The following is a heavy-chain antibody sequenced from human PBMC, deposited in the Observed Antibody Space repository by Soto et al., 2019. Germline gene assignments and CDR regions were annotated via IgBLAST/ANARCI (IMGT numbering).Heavy chain of an antibody. J-gene: IGHJ5*02. CDR3: ARQVRDMSFNWFDP. D-gene: IGHD2-15*01. CDR2: IYYSGST. CDR1: GGSISSYY. V-gene: IGHV4-59*08. Sequence: SETLSLTCTVSGGSISSYYWSWIRQPPGKGLEWIGYIYYSGSTNYNPSLKSRVTISVDTSKNQFSLKLSSVTAADTAVYYCARQVRDMSFNWFDPWGQGTLVTVSS.